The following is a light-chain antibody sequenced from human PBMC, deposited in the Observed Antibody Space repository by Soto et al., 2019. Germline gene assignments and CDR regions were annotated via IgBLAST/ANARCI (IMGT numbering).Light chain of an antibody. CDR3: CSYVGRNTYV. V-gene: IGLV2-11*01. CDR2: DVS. Sequence: QSALTQPRSASGSPGQSITISCTGTSSDVGRYNYVSWYQQHPAKAPKLIIFDVSKRPSGVPNRFSGSKSGNTASLTISGLRAEDEADYYCCSYVGRNTYVFGTGTKLTVL. J-gene: IGLJ1*01. CDR1: SSDVGRYNY.